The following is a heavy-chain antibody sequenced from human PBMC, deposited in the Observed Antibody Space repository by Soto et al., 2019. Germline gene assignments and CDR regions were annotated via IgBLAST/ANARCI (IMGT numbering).Heavy chain of an antibody. CDR3: ARDDCSGGSCYSTHWFDP. D-gene: IGHD2-15*01. J-gene: IGHJ5*02. CDR1: GDSVSSNSAA. Sequence: QVQLQQSGPGLVKPSQTLSLTCAISGDSVSSNSAAWNWIRQSPSRGLEWLGRTYYRSKWYNDYAVSVKSRITINPDTSKNQFSLQLNSVSPEDTAVYYCARDDCSGGSCYSTHWFDPWGQGTLVTVSS. CDR2: TYYRSKWYN. V-gene: IGHV6-1*01.